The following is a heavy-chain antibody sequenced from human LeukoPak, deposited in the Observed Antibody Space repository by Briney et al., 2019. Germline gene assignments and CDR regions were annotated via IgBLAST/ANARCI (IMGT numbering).Heavy chain of an antibody. D-gene: IGHD3-22*01. V-gene: IGHV1-69*13. Sequence: SVKVSCKASGGTFSTYSVSWVRQAPGEGLEWMGGIIPIFGTADYAQKFQVRVTITADESTSTVFMELSSLTSEDTAVYFCAGGGLDSYYYDTNGFPYFFDYWGQGTLVTVSS. CDR1: GGTFSTYS. CDR2: IIPIFGTA. CDR3: AGGGLDSYYYDTNGFPYFFDY. J-gene: IGHJ4*02.